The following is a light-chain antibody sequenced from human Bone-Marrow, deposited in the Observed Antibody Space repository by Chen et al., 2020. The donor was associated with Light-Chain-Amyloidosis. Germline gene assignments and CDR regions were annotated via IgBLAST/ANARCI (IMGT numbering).Light chain of an antibody. V-gene: IGLV3-21*02. J-gene: IGLJ3*02. CDR1: NIGTTS. CDR3: QVWDRSSDRPV. CDR2: DDS. Sequence: SYVLTQPSSVSVAPGQTATIACGGNNIGTTSVHWYQQPPGQAPRLVVYDDSDRPSGSPERLSGSNSANTATLPISRVEAGDEADYYCQVWDRSSDRPVFGGGTKLTVL.